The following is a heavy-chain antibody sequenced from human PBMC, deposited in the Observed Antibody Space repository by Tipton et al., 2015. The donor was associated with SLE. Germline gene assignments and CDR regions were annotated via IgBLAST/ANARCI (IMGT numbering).Heavy chain of an antibody. J-gene: IGHJ3*02. V-gene: IGHV3-64*02. CDR1: GFTFSSYA. D-gene: IGHD1-26*01. CDR3: ARKGALWGSDAFDI. CDR2: ISSKGGST. Sequence: SLRLSCAASGFTFSSYAMHWVRQAPGKGLEYVSAISSKGGSTYYADSVKGRFTISRDNSKNTLYLQMGSLRAEDMAVYYCARKGALWGSDAFDIWGQGTMVTVSS.